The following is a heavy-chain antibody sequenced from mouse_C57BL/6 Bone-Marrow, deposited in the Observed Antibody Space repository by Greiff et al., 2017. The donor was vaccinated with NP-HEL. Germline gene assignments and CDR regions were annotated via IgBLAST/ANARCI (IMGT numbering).Heavy chain of an antibody. V-gene: IGHV1-55*01. Sequence: QVQLQQPGAELVKPGASVKMSCKASGYTFTSYWITWVKQRPGQGLEWIGDIYPGSGSTNSNEKFKSKATLTVDTSSSTAYVQLSSLTSEDSAVYYYASHGNYPWFAYWGQGTLVTVSA. D-gene: IGHD2-1*01. CDR3: ASHGNYPWFAY. CDR2: IYPGSGST. CDR1: GYTFTSYW. J-gene: IGHJ3*01.